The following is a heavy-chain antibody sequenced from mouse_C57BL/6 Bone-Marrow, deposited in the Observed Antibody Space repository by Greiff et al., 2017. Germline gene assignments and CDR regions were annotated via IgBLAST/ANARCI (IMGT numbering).Heavy chain of an antibody. J-gene: IGHJ3*01. CDR1: GYTFTNYW. Sequence: QVQLQQSGAELVRPGTSVKMSCKASGYTFTNYWIGWAKQRPGHGLEWIGDIYPGGGYTTYNEKFKGKATLTADKSSSTAYMQFSSLTSEDSAIYYCARGDYYGSSFAYWGQGTLVTVSA. CDR3: ARGDYYGSSFAY. D-gene: IGHD1-1*01. V-gene: IGHV1-63*01. CDR2: IYPGGGYT.